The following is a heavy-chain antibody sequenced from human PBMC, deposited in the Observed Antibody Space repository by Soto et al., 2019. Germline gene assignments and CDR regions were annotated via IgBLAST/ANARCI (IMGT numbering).Heavy chain of an antibody. D-gene: IGHD3-16*01. CDR2: INTYKGNT. J-gene: IGHJ6*02. Sequence: QVQLVQSGAEVKNPGASVKVSCKTSGYTFTSYGIGWAPHAPGQGLEWMGWINTYKGNTNYAQNLQGRVTLTTDTPTSTAYMERRSLRSNDTAIYYCAMVDVYVTPSPQDVWGQGTTVTVSS. V-gene: IGHV1-18*01. CDR3: AMVDVYVTPSPQDV. CDR1: GYTFTSYG.